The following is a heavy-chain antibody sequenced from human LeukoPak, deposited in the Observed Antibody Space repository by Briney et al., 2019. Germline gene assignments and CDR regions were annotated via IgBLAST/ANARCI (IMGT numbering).Heavy chain of an antibody. CDR1: GYTFTSYY. Sequence: ASVTVSCKASGYTFTSYYMHRVRQAPGQGLEWMGIINPSGGSTSYAQKFQGRVTMTRDTSTSTVYMELSSLRSEDTAVYYCARARILEWLPWVNLATPQVDYGMDVWGQGTTVTVSS. V-gene: IGHV1-46*01. CDR3: ARARILEWLPWVNLATPQVDYGMDV. D-gene: IGHD3-3*01. CDR2: INPSGGST. J-gene: IGHJ6*02.